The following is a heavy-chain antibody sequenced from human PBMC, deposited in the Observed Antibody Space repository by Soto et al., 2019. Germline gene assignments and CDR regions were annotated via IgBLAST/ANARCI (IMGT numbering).Heavy chain of an antibody. Sequence: QVQLVESGGGVVQPGRSLRLSCAASGFTFSRYGMHWVRQAPGKGLEWVTVISHDGKDKYYVDSVKDRFTTSRDNSKNTQCPQKNSLRPDDTGVYYCAKEYTQYRSTSLDSWGQGALVTVSS. D-gene: IGHD6-6*01. CDR3: AKEYTQYRSTSLDS. CDR2: ISHDGKDK. V-gene: IGHV3-30*18. J-gene: IGHJ4*02. CDR1: GFTFSRYG.